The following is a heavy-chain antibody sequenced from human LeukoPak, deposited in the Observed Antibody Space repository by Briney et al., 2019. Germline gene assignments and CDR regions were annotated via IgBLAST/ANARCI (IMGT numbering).Heavy chain of an antibody. D-gene: IGHD3-10*01. CDR2: IIPILGIA. Sequence: ASVKVSCKASGGTFSSYAISWVRQAPGQGLEWMGRIIPILGIANYAQKFQGRVTITADKSTSTAYMELSSLRSEDTAVYHCARHHYGSGRNYFDYWGQGTLVTVSS. CDR3: ARHHYGSGRNYFDY. V-gene: IGHV1-69*04. CDR1: GGTFSSYA. J-gene: IGHJ4*02.